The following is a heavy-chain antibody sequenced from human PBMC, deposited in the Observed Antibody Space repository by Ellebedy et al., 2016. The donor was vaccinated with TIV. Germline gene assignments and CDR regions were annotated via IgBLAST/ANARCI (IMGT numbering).Heavy chain of an antibody. D-gene: IGHD6-6*01. CDR3: ARGDSSSSWGYYYYYMDV. CDR2: IVVGSGNT. V-gene: IGHV1-58*01. J-gene: IGHJ6*03. Sequence: SVKVSCXASGFTFTSSAVQWVRQARGQRLEWIGWIVVGSGNTNYAQKFQERVTITRDMSTSTAYMELSSLRSEDTAVYYCARGDSSSSWGYYYYYMDVWGKGTTVTVSS. CDR1: GFTFTSSA.